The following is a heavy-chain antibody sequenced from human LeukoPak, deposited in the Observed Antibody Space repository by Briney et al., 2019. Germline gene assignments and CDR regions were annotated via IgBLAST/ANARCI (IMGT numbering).Heavy chain of an antibody. V-gene: IGHV4-34*01. CDR2: INHSGST. CDR1: GGSFSGYY. Sequence: SETLSLTCAVYGGSFSGYYWSWIRQPPGKGLEWIGEINHSGSTNYNPSLKSRVTISVDTSKNQSSLKLSSVTAADTAVYYCARDRVRWFDPWGQGTLVTVSS. D-gene: IGHD6-6*01. CDR3: ARDRVRWFDP. J-gene: IGHJ5*02.